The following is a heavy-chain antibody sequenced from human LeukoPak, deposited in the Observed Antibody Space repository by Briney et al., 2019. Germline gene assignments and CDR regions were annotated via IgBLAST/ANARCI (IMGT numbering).Heavy chain of an antibody. CDR3: ARGQEYYYDSSAYSKFDY. Sequence: GGSLRLSCAASGFTFNNYGMHWVRQAPGKGLEWVAAIWYDGSNKYYADSVKGRFTISRDNSKNTLYLRMNSLRAEDTALYYCARGQEYYYDSSAYSKFDYWGQGTLVTVSS. CDR2: IWYDGSNK. D-gene: IGHD3-22*01. V-gene: IGHV3-33*01. CDR1: GFTFNNYG. J-gene: IGHJ4*02.